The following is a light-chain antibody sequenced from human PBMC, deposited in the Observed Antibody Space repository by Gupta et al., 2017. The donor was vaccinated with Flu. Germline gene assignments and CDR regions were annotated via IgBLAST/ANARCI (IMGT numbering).Light chain of an antibody. CDR3: QSEDHSRTYYV. CDR2: KDS. Sequence: TARITCCGEAWANHDVYWFQQRPGQAPSFLIYKDSERASGIPERFSGSGSGTTATLTISAVQAEDEADYYCQSEDHSRTYYVFGPGTKVTVL. V-gene: IGLV3-25*03. CDR1: AWANHD. J-gene: IGLJ1*01.